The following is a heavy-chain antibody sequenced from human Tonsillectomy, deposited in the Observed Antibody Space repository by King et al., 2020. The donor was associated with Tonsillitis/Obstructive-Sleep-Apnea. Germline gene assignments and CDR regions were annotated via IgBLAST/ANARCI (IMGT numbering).Heavy chain of an antibody. V-gene: IGHV1-18*01. D-gene: IGHD3-3*01. CDR1: GYTFINYV. J-gene: IGHJ4*02. CDR2: ISAYNGNT. CDR3: ARNEGLQFLDY. Sequence: QLVQSGAEVKKSGASVKVSCKASGYTFINYVISWVRQAPGQGLEWMGWISAYNGNTNSAQKFQGRVTMTTDTSTSTAYMELRSLRSDDTAVYFCARNEGLQFLDYWGQGTQVTVSS.